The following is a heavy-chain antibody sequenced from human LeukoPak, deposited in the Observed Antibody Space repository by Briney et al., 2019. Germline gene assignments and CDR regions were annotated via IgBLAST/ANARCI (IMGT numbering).Heavy chain of an antibody. CDR1: GFTFSSYS. J-gene: IGHJ4*02. CDR2: ISSSSSYI. D-gene: IGHD2-8*01. Sequence: GGSLRLSCAASGFTFSSYSMNWVRQAPGKGLEWVSPISSSSSYIYYADSVKGRFTISRDNAKNSLCLQMNSLRAEDTAVYYCAAFHNCTNGVCFDYWGQGTLVTVSS. V-gene: IGHV3-21*04. CDR3: AAFHNCTNGVCFDY.